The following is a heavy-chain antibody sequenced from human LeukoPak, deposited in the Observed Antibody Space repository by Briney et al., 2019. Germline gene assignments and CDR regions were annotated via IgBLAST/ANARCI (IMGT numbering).Heavy chain of an antibody. Sequence: GGSLRLSCAASGFTFSSYSMNWLRQAPGKGLEWVSSISSSSSYIYYADSVKGRFTISRDNAKNSLYLQMNSLRAEDTAVYYCARGAAGRAFDYWGQGTLVTVSS. CDR2: ISSSSSYI. D-gene: IGHD1-14*01. V-gene: IGHV3-21*01. J-gene: IGHJ4*02. CDR3: ARGAAGRAFDY. CDR1: GFTFSSYS.